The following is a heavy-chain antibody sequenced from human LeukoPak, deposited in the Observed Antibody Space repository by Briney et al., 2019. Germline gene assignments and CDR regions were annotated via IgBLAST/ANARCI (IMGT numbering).Heavy chain of an antibody. CDR1: GYTFTSYG. J-gene: IGHJ4*02. V-gene: IGHV1-18*01. D-gene: IGHD2-15*01. CDR3: ARDCGGLGGSCYSPPNLDY. Sequence: ASVKVSCKASGYTFTSYGISWVRQAPGQGLEWMGRISAYNGNTNYAQKLQGRVTMTTDTSTSTAYMELRSLRSDDTAVYYCARDCGGLGGSCYSPPNLDYWGQGTLVTVSS. CDR2: ISAYNGNT.